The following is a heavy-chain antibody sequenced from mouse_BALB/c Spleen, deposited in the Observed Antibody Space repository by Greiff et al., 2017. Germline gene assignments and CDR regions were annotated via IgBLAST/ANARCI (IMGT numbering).Heavy chain of an antibody. D-gene: IGHD2-4*01. Sequence: VQLQQPGAELVRPGASVKLSCKASGYTFTSYWINRVKQRPGQGLEWIGNIYPSDSYTNYNQKFKDKATLTVDKSSSTAYMQLSSPTSEDSAVYYCTRGDYEFAYWGQGTLVTVSA. CDR1: GYTFTSYW. V-gene: IGHV1-69*02. J-gene: IGHJ3*01. CDR2: IYPSDSYT. CDR3: TRGDYEFAY.